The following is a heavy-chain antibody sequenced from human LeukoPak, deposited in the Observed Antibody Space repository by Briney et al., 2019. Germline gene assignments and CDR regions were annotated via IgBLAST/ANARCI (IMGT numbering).Heavy chain of an antibody. J-gene: IGHJ1*01. Sequence: GGSLRLSCAASGFTFSTYGMNWVRQAPGKGLEWVSYISSSSSTIYYADSVKGRFTISRDNAKNSLYLQMNSLRAEDTAVYYCARTSGSYHGYFQPWGQGTLVTVSS. V-gene: IGHV3-48*01. CDR2: ISSSSSTI. CDR3: ARTSGSYHGYFQP. CDR1: GFTFSTYG. D-gene: IGHD1-26*01.